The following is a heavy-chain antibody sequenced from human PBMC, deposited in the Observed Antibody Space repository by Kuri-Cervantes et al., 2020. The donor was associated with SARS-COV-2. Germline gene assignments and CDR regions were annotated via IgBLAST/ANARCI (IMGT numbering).Heavy chain of an antibody. V-gene: IGHV4-59*08. CDR1: GGSLSTYY. CDR3: ARSLTIFGVVTSNWFDP. J-gene: IGHJ5*02. D-gene: IGHD3-3*01. Sequence: SETLSLTCAVSGGSLSTYYWSWIRQPPGKGLEWIANIFYSGGSSYNPSLKSRVTISVDTSKNQFSLKLSPVTAADTAVYYCARSLTIFGVVTSNWFDPWGQGTLVTVSS. CDR2: IFYSGGS.